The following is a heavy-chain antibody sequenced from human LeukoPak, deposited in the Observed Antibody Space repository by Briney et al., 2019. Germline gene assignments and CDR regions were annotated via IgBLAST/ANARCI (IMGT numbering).Heavy chain of an antibody. Sequence: KGLEWVSVLYSGGITYYADSVKGRFTVARDNAKNALYLQMNSLGVEDTAIYYCFFTSRGRHTRYRSGLGIPAEPLFDL. CDR2: LYSGGIT. D-gene: IGHD1-1*01. CDR3: FFTSRGRHTRYRSGLGIPAEPLFDL. J-gene: IGHJ2*01. V-gene: IGHV3-53*01.